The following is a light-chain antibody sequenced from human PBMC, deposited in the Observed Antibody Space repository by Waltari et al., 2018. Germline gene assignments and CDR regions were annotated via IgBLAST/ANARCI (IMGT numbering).Light chain of an antibody. Sequence: DIVMTQSPDSVAVSLGERATIHCRSSQNILSSSDNKNYLVWYQQKPGQPPKLLISWASTRESGVPERFSGSGSGTDFTLTISSLQAEDVAVYYCQQCYHLPSFGGGTRVEIK. CDR2: WAS. CDR3: QQCYHLPS. J-gene: IGKJ4*01. V-gene: IGKV4-1*01. CDR1: QNILSSSDNKNY.